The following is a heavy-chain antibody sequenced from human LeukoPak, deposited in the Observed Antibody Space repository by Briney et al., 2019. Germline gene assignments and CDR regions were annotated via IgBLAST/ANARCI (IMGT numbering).Heavy chain of an antibody. Sequence: ASVKVSCKASGDSFTSYGIRRVRQAPGKGLEWMGWISAYNGNTNYAQKLQGRVTMTTDTSTSTAYMELRSLRSDDTAVYYCAREMVRGVSPFDYWGQGTLVTVSS. CDR1: GDSFTSYG. D-gene: IGHD3-10*01. CDR2: ISAYNGNT. CDR3: AREMVRGVSPFDY. V-gene: IGHV1-18*01. J-gene: IGHJ4*02.